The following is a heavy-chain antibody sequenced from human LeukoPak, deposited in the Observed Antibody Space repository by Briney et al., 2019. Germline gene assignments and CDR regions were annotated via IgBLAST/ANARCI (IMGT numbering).Heavy chain of an antibody. CDR1: GGSISSYY. V-gene: IGHV4-59*01. Sequence: SKTLSLTCTVSGGSISSYYWSWIRQPPGKGLEWIGYIYYSGSTNYNPSLKSRVTISVDTSKNQFSLKLSSVTAADTAVYYCARYVGAIDYWGQGTLVTVSS. CDR3: ARYVGAIDY. D-gene: IGHD1-26*01. J-gene: IGHJ4*02. CDR2: IYYSGST.